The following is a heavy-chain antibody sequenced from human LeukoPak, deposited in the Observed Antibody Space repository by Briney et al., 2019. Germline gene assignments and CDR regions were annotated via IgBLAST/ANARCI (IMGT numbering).Heavy chain of an antibody. CDR1: GYSFTSYW. CDR3: ARGYCSGGSCHYYFDY. D-gene: IGHD2-15*01. Sequence: GESLKISCKGSGYSFTSYWIGLVRQMPGKGLEWMGIIYPGDSDTRYSPSFQGQVTISADKSISTAYLQWSSLKASDTAMYYCARGYCSGGSCHYYFDYWGQGTLVTVSS. CDR2: IYPGDSDT. V-gene: IGHV5-51*01. J-gene: IGHJ4*02.